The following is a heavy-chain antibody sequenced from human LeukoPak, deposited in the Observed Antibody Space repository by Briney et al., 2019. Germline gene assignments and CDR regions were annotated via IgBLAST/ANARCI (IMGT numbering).Heavy chain of an antibody. CDR3: ARDLAAAGLYYYYYMDV. D-gene: IGHD6-13*01. J-gene: IGHJ6*03. CDR2: IYYSGST. V-gene: IGHV4-39*06. CDR1: GGSISSSSYY. Sequence: SETLSLTCTVSGGSISSSSYYWGWIRQPPGKGLEWIGSIYYSGSTYYNPSLKSRVTISVDTSKNQFTLKLSSVTAADTAVYYCARDLAAAGLYYYYYMDVWGKGTTVTVSS.